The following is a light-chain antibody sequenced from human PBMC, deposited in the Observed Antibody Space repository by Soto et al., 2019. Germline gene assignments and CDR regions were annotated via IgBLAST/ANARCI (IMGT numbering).Light chain of an antibody. CDR2: GAS. CDR3: QQYGRSWWT. CDR1: QSVSSSY. Sequence: EIVLTQSTGTLSLSPGERATLSCRTSQSVSSSYLAWYKQKPGQAPRLLIYGASSRATGIPDRFSGSGPGTDFIHSSSRLEPEDFAVYYCQQYGRSWWTFGQVNKVYIK. V-gene: IGKV3-20*01. J-gene: IGKJ1*01.